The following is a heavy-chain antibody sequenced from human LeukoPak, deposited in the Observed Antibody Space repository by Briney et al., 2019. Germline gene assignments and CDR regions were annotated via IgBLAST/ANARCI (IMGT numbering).Heavy chain of an antibody. CDR2: IYSGGST. V-gene: IGHV3-53*01. J-gene: IGHJ3*02. CDR1: GFIVSSNY. D-gene: IGHD2-2*02. Sequence: GGSLRLSCAASGFIVSSNYMSWVRQAPGKGLEWVSVIYSGGSTYYADSVKGRFTISRDNSKNTLYLQMNSLRAEDTAVYYCARDWCSSTSCYSSSFYAFDIWGQGTMVTVSS. CDR3: ARDWCSSTSCYSSSFYAFDI.